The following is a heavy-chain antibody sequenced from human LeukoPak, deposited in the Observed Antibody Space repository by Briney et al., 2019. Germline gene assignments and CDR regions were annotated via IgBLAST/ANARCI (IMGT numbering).Heavy chain of an antibody. CDR3: ARDPGLTPDYYYMDV. Sequence: ASVKASCKASGYTFTSYYIQWVRQAPGQGLEWMGLINPRSGTTSYAQKVQGRVTMTRDTSTSTVYLELSSLRSEDTAVYYCARDPGLTPDYYYMDVWGKGTTVTVSS. J-gene: IGHJ6*03. CDR2: INPRSGTT. D-gene: IGHD1-14*01. V-gene: IGHV1-46*01. CDR1: GYTFTSYY.